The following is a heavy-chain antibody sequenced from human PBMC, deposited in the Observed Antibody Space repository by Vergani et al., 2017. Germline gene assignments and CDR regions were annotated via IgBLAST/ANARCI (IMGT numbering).Heavy chain of an antibody. CDR3: ARDHFGSGSYMAWFDP. CDR2: INPKSGVT. V-gene: IGHV1-2*02. CDR1: GYSFIDYY. J-gene: IGHJ5*02. Sequence: QVHLVQSGVEVKKPGASVKISCRASGYSFIDYYIHWIRQAPGQGLEWMGWINPKSGVTNYAKKFQGRVTMTRDTSIATVYMELTNLRSTDTATFYCARDHFGSGSYMAWFDPWGQGSPVIVSS. D-gene: IGHD1-26*01.